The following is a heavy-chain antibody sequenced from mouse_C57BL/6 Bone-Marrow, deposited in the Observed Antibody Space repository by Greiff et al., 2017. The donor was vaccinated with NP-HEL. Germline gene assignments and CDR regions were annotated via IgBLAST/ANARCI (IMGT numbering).Heavy chain of an antibody. J-gene: IGHJ1*03. Sequence: EVQLQESGPGLAKPSQTLSLTCSVTGYSITSAYWNWLRKFPGNKLEYMGYISYSGSTYYTPSPKSRISITRDTSTNQYYLQLNSVTTEDTATYYCARYIYYGSSYWYFDVWGTGTTVTVSS. D-gene: IGHD1-1*01. CDR2: ISYSGST. CDR1: GYSITSAY. V-gene: IGHV3-8*01. CDR3: ARYIYYGSSYWYFDV.